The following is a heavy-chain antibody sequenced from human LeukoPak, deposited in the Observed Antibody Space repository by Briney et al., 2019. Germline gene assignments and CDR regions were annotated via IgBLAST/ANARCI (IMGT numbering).Heavy chain of an antibody. CDR3: ASSYYDILTEHLGYFDY. CDR2: IYYSGST. D-gene: IGHD3-9*01. Sequence: SETLSLTCTVSGGSISSSSYYWGWIRQPPGKGLEWIGYIYYSGSTNYNPSLKSRVTISVDTSKNQFSLKLSSVTAADTAVYYCASSYYDILTEHLGYFDYWGQGTLVTVSS. CDR1: GGSISSSSYY. V-gene: IGHV4-61*05. J-gene: IGHJ4*02.